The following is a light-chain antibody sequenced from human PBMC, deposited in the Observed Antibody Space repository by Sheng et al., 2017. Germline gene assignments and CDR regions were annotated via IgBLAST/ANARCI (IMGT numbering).Light chain of an antibody. V-gene: IGLV3-1*01. Sequence: SDELTQPPSVSVSPGQTATITCSGEELGNKYAFWYQQKPGQSPILVLHQDTKRPSGIPERFSGSNSGNTATLTISGTQAEDEADYYCQAWDSRIGVVFGGGTKLTVL. CDR2: QDT. CDR3: QAWDSRIGVV. CDR1: ELGNKY. J-gene: IGLJ3*02.